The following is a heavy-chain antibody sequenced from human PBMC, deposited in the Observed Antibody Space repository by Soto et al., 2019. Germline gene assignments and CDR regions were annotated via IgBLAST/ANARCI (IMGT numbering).Heavy chain of an antibody. CDR2: IYNSGNT. CDR1: GGSISSYY. Sequence: SETLSLTCTFSGGSISSYYWSLIRQPPGKGLEWIGYIYNSGNTNYNPSLKSRVTISADTSKNQLSLKLNSVTAADTAVYYCARPFAGDYAFDIWGQGTKVTVSS. V-gene: IGHV4-59*08. CDR3: ARPFAGDYAFDI. J-gene: IGHJ3*02. D-gene: IGHD4-17*01.